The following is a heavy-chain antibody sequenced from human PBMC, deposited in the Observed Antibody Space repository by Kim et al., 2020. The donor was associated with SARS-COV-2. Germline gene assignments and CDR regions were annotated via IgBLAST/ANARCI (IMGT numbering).Heavy chain of an antibody. CDR2: GGST. Sequence: GGSTYYADSVKGRFTISRDNSKNTLYLQMNSLRAEDTAVYYCARGGMAYWGQGTLVTVSS. V-gene: IGHV3-23*01. D-gene: IGHD6-13*01. CDR3: ARGGMAY. J-gene: IGHJ4*02.